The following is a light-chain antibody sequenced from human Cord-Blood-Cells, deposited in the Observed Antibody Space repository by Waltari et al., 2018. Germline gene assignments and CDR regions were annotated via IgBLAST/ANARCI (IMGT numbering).Light chain of an antibody. CDR1: QSVSSSY. CDR2: GAS. V-gene: IGKV3-20*01. J-gene: IGKJ1*01. Sequence: EIVLTQSPGTLSFSPGERATLSCRASQSVSSSYLAWYQQKPGQAPMLLIYGASSRATGISDRFSGSGSGTDFTLTISRLQPEDFAVYYCQQYGSSPKTFGQGTKVEIK. CDR3: QQYGSSPKT.